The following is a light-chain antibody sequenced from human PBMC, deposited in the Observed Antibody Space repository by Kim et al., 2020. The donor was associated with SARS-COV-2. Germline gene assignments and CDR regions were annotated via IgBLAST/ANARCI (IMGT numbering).Light chain of an antibody. V-gene: IGLV1-40*01. Sequence: VTISCTGSSSNIGAGYDVHWYQQLPGTAPKLLIYGNSNRPAGVPDRFSGSKSGTSASLAITGLQAEDEADYYCQSYDSSLSGSYVFGTGTKVTVL. J-gene: IGLJ1*01. CDR2: GNS. CDR1: SSNIGAGYD. CDR3: QSYDSSLSGSYV.